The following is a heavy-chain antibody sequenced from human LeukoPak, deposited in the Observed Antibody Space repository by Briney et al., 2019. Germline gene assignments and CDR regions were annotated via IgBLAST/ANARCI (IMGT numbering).Heavy chain of an antibody. CDR2: ISGSGGST. CDR1: GFTFSSYG. D-gene: IGHD6-19*01. V-gene: IGHV3-23*01. CDR3: AKDMRVAGAFDY. Sequence: GGSLRLSCAASGFTFSSYGMSWVRQAPGKGLEWVSAISGSGGSTYYADSVKGRFTISRDNSKNTLYLQMNSLRAEDTAVYYCAKDMRVAGAFDYWGQGTLVTVSS. J-gene: IGHJ4*02.